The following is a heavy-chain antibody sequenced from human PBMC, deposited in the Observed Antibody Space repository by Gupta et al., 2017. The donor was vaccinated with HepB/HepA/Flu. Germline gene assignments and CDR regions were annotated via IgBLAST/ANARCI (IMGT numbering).Heavy chain of an antibody. Sequence: LESGGGLVQPGGSLRPSCAASGFTFSRHAMTRVRQAPGSGLQWVSTITATGDVTFYADSVQGRFSISRDNSKNMLYLHMNSLRDEDTATFYCVKDGHETHWYYYMDVWGTGTTVTVSS. V-gene: IGHV3-23*01. CDR3: VKDGHETHWYYYMDV. J-gene: IGHJ6*03. CDR1: GFTFSRHA. CDR2: ITATGDVT. D-gene: IGHD2-8*02.